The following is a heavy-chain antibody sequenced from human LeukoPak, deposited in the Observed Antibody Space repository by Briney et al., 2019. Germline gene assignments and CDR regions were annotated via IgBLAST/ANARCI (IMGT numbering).Heavy chain of an antibody. V-gene: IGHV3-23*01. J-gene: IGHJ4*02. D-gene: IGHD2-15*01. Sequence: GGSLRLSCAASGSTFSGSAMHWVRQAPGKGLEWVSAISGSGGSTYYADSVKGRFTISRDNSKNTLYLQMNSLRAEDTAVYYCAKLSIVVVAADNYWDQGTLVTVSS. CDR1: GSTFSGSA. CDR3: AKLSIVVVAADNY. CDR2: ISGSGGST.